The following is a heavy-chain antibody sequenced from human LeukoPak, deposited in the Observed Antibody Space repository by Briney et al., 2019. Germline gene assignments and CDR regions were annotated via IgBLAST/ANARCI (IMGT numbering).Heavy chain of an antibody. D-gene: IGHD2-15*01. CDR2: INHSGST. Sequence: PSETLSLTCAVYGGALSGYYWSWIRQPPGKGLEWIGEINHSGSTNYNPSLKSRVTISVDTSKNQFSLKLSSVTAADTAVYYCARSTYCSGGSCSHNWFDPWGQGTLVTVSS. CDR3: ARSTYCSGGSCSHNWFDP. J-gene: IGHJ5*02. V-gene: IGHV4-34*01. CDR1: GGALSGYY.